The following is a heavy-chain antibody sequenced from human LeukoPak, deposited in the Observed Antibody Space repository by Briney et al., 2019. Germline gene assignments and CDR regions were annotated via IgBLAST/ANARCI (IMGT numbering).Heavy chain of an antibody. V-gene: IGHV3-21*01. CDR1: GFTFSSYA. Sequence: PGGSLRLSCAASGFTFSSYAMSWVRQAPGKGLEWVSSISSSSSYIYYADSVKGRFTISRDNAKNSLYLQMNSLRAEDTAVYYCARDPRSYSSSWYRVDYWGQGTLVTVSS. CDR3: ARDPRSYSSSWYRVDY. CDR2: ISSSSSYI. J-gene: IGHJ4*02. D-gene: IGHD6-13*01.